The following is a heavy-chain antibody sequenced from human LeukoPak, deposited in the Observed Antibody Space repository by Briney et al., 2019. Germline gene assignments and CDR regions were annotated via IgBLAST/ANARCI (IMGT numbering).Heavy chain of an antibody. CDR3: ARGTYYYDSSGYWPLTFDY. CDR2: IYYSGST. J-gene: IGHJ4*02. CDR1: GGSISSGGYY. V-gene: IGHV4-31*03. Sequence: PSETLSLTCTVSGGSISSGGYYWSWIRQHPGKGLEWIGYIYYSGSTYYNPSLKSRVTISVDTSKNQFSPKLSSVTAADTAVYYCARGTYYYDSSGYWPLTFDYWGQGTLVTVSS. D-gene: IGHD3-22*01.